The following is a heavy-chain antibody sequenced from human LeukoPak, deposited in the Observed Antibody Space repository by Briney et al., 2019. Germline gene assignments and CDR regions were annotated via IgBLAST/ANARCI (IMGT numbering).Heavy chain of an antibody. CDR3: ARVGYCVGECPDY. J-gene: IGHJ4*02. D-gene: IGHD2-21*01. V-gene: IGHV4-59*01. CDR1: GGSIGSYY. CDR2: IYYSGST. Sequence: PSETLSLTCTVSGGSIGSYYWSWLRQPPGKGLEWIGYIYYSGSTNYNPSLKSRVTISVDTSKNQFSLKLSSVTAADTAVYYCARVGYCVGECPDYWGQGTLVTVSS.